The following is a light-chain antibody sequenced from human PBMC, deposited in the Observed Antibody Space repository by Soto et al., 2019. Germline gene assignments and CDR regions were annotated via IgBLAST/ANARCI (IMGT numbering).Light chain of an antibody. CDR3: QQLKAYPYT. V-gene: IGKV1-9*01. CDR2: SAS. J-gene: IGKJ2*01. Sequence: IQLTQSPSSLSASVGDRVTLTCRASQDINKFLAWFQQTPGKAPKLLVYSASTLHSGVPSRFSGSGSGTDFALPISSLQPEDFATYYCQQLKAYPYTFGQGTRLDIK. CDR1: QDINKF.